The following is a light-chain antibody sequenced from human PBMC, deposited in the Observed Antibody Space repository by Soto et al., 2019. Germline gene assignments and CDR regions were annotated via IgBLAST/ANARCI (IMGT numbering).Light chain of an antibody. CDR2: DAS. V-gene: IGKV3-11*01. Sequence: EILLTQSPATLSWSPGERATLSCGASQSVSSYLAWYQQKPGQAPRPLIYDASNRATGIPARFSGSGYGTDLTITISSIQNEDFAVYYCQQRSNWPLTFGGGTKVDIK. CDR3: QQRSNWPLT. J-gene: IGKJ4*01. CDR1: QSVSSY.